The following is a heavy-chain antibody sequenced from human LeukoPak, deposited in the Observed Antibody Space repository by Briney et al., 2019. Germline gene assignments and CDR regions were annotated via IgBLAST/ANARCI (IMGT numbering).Heavy chain of an antibody. J-gene: IGHJ3*02. CDR1: GFTFSSYS. D-gene: IGHD6-13*01. V-gene: IGHV3-21*01. Sequence: PGGSLRLSCTASGFTFSSYSMNWVRQAPGKGLEWVSSISSSSSYIYYADSVKGRFTISRDNAKNSLYLQMNSLRAEDTAVYYCAREAGNLDAFDIWGQGTMVTVSS. CDR2: ISSSSSYI. CDR3: AREAGNLDAFDI.